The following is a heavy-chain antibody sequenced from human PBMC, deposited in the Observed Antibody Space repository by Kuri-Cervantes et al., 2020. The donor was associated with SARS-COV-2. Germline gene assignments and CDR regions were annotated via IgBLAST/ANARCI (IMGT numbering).Heavy chain of an antibody. J-gene: IGHJ4*02. V-gene: IGHV4-59*01. Sequence: GSLRLSCTVSGGSISSYYWSWIRQPPGKGLEWIGYIYYSGSTNYNPSLKSRVTISVDTSKNQFSLKLGSVTAADTAVYYCARGTNIAAAGTLDYWGQGTLVTVSS. CDR1: GGSISSYY. D-gene: IGHD6-13*01. CDR2: IYYSGST. CDR3: ARGTNIAAAGTLDY.